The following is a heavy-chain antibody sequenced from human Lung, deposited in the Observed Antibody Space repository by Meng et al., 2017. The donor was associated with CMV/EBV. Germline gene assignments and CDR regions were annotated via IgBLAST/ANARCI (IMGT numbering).Heavy chain of an antibody. CDR3: AKDPVPAALYYCDY. CDR1: GFTFSSYA. D-gene: IGHD2-2*01. J-gene: IGHJ4*02. CDR2: ISGSGGST. Sequence: GGSLRLXXAASGFTFSSYAMSWVRQAPGKGLEWVSAISGSGGSTYYADSVKGRFTISRDNSKNTLYLQMNSLRAEDTAVYYCAKDPVPAALYYCDYWGQGTXVTVSS. V-gene: IGHV3-23*01.